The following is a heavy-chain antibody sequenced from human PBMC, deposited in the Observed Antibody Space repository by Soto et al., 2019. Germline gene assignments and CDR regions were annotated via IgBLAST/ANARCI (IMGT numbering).Heavy chain of an antibody. V-gene: IGHV3-30-3*01. CDR2: ISYDGSNK. Sequence: QVQLVESGGGVVQPGRSLRLPCAASGFTFSSYAMHWVRQAPGKGLEWVAVISYDGSNKYYADSVKGRFTISRDNAKTXXXXXXXLXXXXXXXXXXXRDXXXXSXGXHNRHFDYWGQGTLVTVSS. J-gene: IGHJ4*02. CDR1: GFTFSSYA. D-gene: IGHD1-1*01. CDR3: RDXXXXSXGXHNRHFDY.